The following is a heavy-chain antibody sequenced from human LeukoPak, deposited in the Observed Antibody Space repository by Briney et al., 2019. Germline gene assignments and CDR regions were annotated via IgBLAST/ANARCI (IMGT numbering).Heavy chain of an antibody. Sequence: PGGSLRLSCVVSGITFSSYAMNWVRQAPGKGLEWVSGISPSGDSTFYADSVKGRFTISRDNSKNTLYFQLHSLRAEGTALYYCAKDRILANFAGGFDYWGQGTPVTVSS. CDR2: ISPSGDST. CDR3: AKDRILANFAGGFDY. V-gene: IGHV3-23*01. D-gene: IGHD1-26*01. J-gene: IGHJ4*02. CDR1: GITFSSYA.